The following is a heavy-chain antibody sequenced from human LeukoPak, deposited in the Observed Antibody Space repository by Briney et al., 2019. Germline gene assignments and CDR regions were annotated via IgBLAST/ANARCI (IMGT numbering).Heavy chain of an antibody. D-gene: IGHD2-2*01. CDR2: INPDNGNT. CDR1: GYPFTRYG. Sequence: ASVKVSCKASGYPFTRYGISWVRQAPGQGLGWMGWINPDNGNTKYAQKFQGRVTMTTDTSTSTAHMELRSLRSDDTAVYYCATYYCSTTSCYPYFFDYWGQGTLVTVSS. J-gene: IGHJ4*02. V-gene: IGHV1-18*01. CDR3: ATYYCSTTSCYPYFFDY.